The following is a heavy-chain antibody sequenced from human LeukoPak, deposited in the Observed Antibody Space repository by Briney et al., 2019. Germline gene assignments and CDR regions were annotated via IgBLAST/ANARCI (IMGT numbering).Heavy chain of an antibody. CDR3: ARDGEAYSTPDAFDI. J-gene: IGHJ3*02. CDR1: GGTFSSYA. D-gene: IGHD4-11*01. Sequence: ASVKVSCKASGGTFSSYAISWVRQAPGQGLEWMGWISAYNGNTNYAQKLQGRVTMTTDTSTSTAYMELRSLRSDDTAVYYCARDGEAYSTPDAFDIWGQGTMVTVSS. V-gene: IGHV1-18*01. CDR2: ISAYNGNT.